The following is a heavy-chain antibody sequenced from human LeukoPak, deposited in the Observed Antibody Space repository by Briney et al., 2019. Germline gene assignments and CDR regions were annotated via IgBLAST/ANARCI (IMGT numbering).Heavy chain of an antibody. CDR2: ISGSGGST. V-gene: IGHV3-23*01. Sequence: GGSLRLSCAASGFTFSSYAMSWVRQAPGKGLEWVSAISGSGGSTYYADSVKGRFTISRDNSKNTLFLQMSSLRAEDTAIYYCATGGGNHLAYYYYYMDVWGKGTTVTISS. D-gene: IGHD4-23*01. J-gene: IGHJ6*03. CDR1: GFTFSSYA. CDR3: ATGGGNHLAYYYYYMDV.